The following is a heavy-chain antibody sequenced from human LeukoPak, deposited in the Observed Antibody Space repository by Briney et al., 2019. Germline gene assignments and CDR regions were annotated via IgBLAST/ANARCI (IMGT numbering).Heavy chain of an antibody. Sequence: GGSLRLSCAASGFTFSSYAMHWVRQAPGKGPEWVAVISYDGSNKYYADSVKGRFTISRDNSKNPLYLQMNSLRAEDTAVYYCARDSGVIWAGLPAADAVSQVGTGGDFDYWGQGTLVTVSS. D-gene: IGHD2-2*01. CDR3: ARDSGVIWAGLPAADAVSQVGTGGDFDY. V-gene: IGHV3-30-3*01. CDR1: GFTFSSYA. CDR2: ISYDGSNK. J-gene: IGHJ4*02.